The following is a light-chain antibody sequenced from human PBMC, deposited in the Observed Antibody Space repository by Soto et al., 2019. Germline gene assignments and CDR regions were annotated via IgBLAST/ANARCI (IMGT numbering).Light chain of an antibody. V-gene: IGKV3-20*01. Sequence: EIVLTQSPATLSLSPGERATLSCRASQSVSSYLLWYQQKPGQAPRLLIFGASIRDTGVTDRFSGSGSGTDFTLTISRLEAEDSAVYYCQQYGSSPGTFGQGTKVDIK. CDR3: QQYGSSPGT. CDR2: GAS. J-gene: IGKJ1*01. CDR1: QSVSSY.